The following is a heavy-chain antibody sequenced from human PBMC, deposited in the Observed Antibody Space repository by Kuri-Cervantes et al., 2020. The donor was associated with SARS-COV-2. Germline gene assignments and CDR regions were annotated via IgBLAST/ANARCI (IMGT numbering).Heavy chain of an antibody. D-gene: IGHD3-9*01. CDR1: GYTLTELS. J-gene: IGHJ3*02. CDR3: ARQLRYFDRLGDDAFDI. CDR2: FDPEDGET. V-gene: IGHV1-24*01. Sequence: ASVKVSCKVSGYTLTELSMHWVRQAPGKGLEWMGGFDPEDGETIYAQKFQGRVTMTEDTSTDTAYMELSSLRSEDTAVYYCARQLRYFDRLGDDAFDIWGQGTMVTVSS.